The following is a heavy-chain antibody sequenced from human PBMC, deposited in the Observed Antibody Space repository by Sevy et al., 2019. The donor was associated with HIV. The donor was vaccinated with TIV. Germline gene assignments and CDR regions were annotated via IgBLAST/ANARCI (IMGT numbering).Heavy chain of an antibody. CDR1: RFTLRSYA. Sequence: GGSLRLSCAASRFTLRSYAMSWVRQAPGKGLEWVSAISGSGVSTYYADSVKGRFTISRDNSKNTLYLQMNSLRAEDMAVYYCAKDVRYDSSGYFDYWGQGILVTVSS. D-gene: IGHD3-22*01. J-gene: IGHJ4*02. CDR2: ISGSGVST. V-gene: IGHV3-23*01. CDR3: AKDVRYDSSGYFDY.